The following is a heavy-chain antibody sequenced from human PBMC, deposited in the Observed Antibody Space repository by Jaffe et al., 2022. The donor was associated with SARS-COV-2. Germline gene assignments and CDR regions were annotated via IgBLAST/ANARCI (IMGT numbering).Heavy chain of an antibody. CDR3: ARHYGDYGGEAFDI. J-gene: IGHJ3*02. D-gene: IGHD4-17*01. CDR2: IYYSGST. Sequence: QLQLQESGPGLVKPSETLSLTCTVSGGSISSSSYYWGWIRQPPGKGLEWIGSIYYSGSTYYNPSLKSRVTISVDTSKNQFSLKLSSVTAADTAVYYCARHYGDYGGEAFDIWGQGTMVTVSS. V-gene: IGHV4-39*01. CDR1: GGSISSSSYY.